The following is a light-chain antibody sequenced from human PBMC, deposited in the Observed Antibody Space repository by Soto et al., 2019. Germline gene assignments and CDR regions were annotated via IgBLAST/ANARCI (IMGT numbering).Light chain of an antibody. CDR3: QQSYNTPWT. V-gene: IGKV1-39*01. Sequence: DIQMTKSTSSLSASVGDRVTITCRASQSISSYLNWYQQKPGKAPKLMIYAASSLQSGVPSRISGRGSGTVFTLTISSLLPEDCATYYCQQSYNTPWTFGQGTKVDIK. CDR2: AAS. J-gene: IGKJ1*01. CDR1: QSISSY.